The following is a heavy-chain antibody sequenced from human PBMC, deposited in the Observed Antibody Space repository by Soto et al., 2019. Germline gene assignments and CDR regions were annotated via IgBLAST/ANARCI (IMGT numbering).Heavy chain of an antibody. V-gene: IGHV1-69*01. J-gene: IGHJ5*02. D-gene: IGHD2-2*01. Sequence: QLLLVQSGSEVKMPWSWVKVSCKTSGGTFSRHAINWVRQAPGQGLEWMGGIIPLFETTNYAQKFKGRVTISADEYSSTAYMELSSPTTEDAAVYSCTRAAIHGSSCYFWFGPWSQGTLVTV. CDR3: TRAAIHGSSCYFWFGP. CDR2: IIPLFETT. CDR1: GGTFSRHA.